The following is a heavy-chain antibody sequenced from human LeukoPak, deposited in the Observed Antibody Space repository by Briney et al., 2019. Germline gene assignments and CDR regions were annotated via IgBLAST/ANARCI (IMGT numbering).Heavy chain of an antibody. CDR2: ISSSGSTI. CDR3: ARVAAAAGKGRYMDV. D-gene: IGHD6-13*01. V-gene: IGHV3-11*01. CDR1: GFTFSDYY. Sequence: PGGSLRLSCAASGFTFSDYYMSWIRQAPGKGLEWVSYISSSGSTIYYADSVKGRFTISRDNAKNSLYLQMNSLRGEDTAVYYCARVAAAAGKGRYMDVWGKGTTVTVSS. J-gene: IGHJ6*03.